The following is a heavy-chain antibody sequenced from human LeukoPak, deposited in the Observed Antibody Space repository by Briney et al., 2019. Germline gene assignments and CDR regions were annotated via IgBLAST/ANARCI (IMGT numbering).Heavy chain of an antibody. CDR2: LSGSGDNT. CDR1: GFPFSNNA. J-gene: IGHJ2*01. CDR3: TTPASRGVGRYFDL. Sequence: QPGGSLRLSCAASGFPFSNNAMSWVRQAPGKGLEWVSALSGSGDNTYYADSGKGRFTISRDNSKNTLYLQMNSLRAEDTALYYCTTPASRGVGRYFDLWGRGSLVTVSS. D-gene: IGHD3-10*01. V-gene: IGHV3-23*01.